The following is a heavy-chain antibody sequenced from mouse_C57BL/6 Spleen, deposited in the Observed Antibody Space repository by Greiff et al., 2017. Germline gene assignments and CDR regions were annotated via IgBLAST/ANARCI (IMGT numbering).Heavy chain of an antibody. Sequence: QVQLQQPGAELVKPGASVKLSCKASGYTFTSYWMQWVKQRPGQGLEWIGEIDPSDSYTNYNQKFKGKATLTVDTSSSTAYMQLSSLTSEDSAVYYCARRGYQLFDYWGQGTTLTVSS. CDR1: GYTFTSYW. D-gene: IGHD3-1*01. CDR2: IDPSDSYT. V-gene: IGHV1-50*01. CDR3: ARRGYQLFDY. J-gene: IGHJ2*01.